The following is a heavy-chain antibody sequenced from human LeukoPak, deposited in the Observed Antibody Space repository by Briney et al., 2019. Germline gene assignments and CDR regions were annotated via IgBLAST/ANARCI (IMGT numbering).Heavy chain of an antibody. D-gene: IGHD1-26*01. V-gene: IGHV4-30-2*01. CDR2: IYHSGST. CDR3: ARGPVSVVGAFDY. CDR1: GGSISRGCYS. J-gene: IGHJ4*02. Sequence: SQTMSLTCAVSGGSISRGCYSCGWIRQPPGKGLEWIGYIYHSGSTYYNPSLKSRVTISVARSRNQFSLKLSSVTAADTAVYYCARGPVSVVGAFDYWGQGTLVTVSS.